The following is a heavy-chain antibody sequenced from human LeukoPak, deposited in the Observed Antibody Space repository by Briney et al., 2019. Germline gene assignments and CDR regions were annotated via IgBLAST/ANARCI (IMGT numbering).Heavy chain of an antibody. CDR3: ARVEEAVAGTVRSRPYDY. D-gene: IGHD6-19*01. Sequence: ASVKVSCKASGGTFSSYAISWVRRAPGQGLEWMGGIIPIFGTANYAQKFQGRVTITADESTSTANMELSSLRSEDTAVYYCARVEEAVAGTVRSRPYDYWGQGTLVTVSS. CDR1: GGTFSSYA. CDR2: IIPIFGTA. V-gene: IGHV1-69*13. J-gene: IGHJ4*02.